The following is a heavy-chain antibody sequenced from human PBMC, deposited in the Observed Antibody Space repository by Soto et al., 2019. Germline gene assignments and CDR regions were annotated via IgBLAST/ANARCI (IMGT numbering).Heavy chain of an antibody. V-gene: IGHV3-23*01. J-gene: IGHJ4*02. CDR1: GFTFSDYA. D-gene: IGHD5-12*01. CDR2: ISGGGGST. Sequence: PGWSLRLSCAASGFTFSDYAMSWVRQAPGKGLEWVSSISGGGGSTYYADSVKGRITISSDNSKNTLYLQMSSRRAEDTAVYYCAKVKAWTCLDYWGQGALVTVSS. CDR3: AKVKAWTCLDY.